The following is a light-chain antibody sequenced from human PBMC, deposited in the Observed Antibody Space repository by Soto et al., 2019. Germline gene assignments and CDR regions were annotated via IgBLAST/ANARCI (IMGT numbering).Light chain of an antibody. CDR2: GAS. CDR1: QDNSNY. Sequence: DIQMTQSPSSLSASVGDRVTITCRASQDNSNYLAWYQQKPGQAPRLLIYGASSRATGIPDRFSGSGSGTDFTLTISSLQPDDFATYYCQQYNTYYSFGQGTKVDIK. J-gene: IGKJ2*03. V-gene: IGKV1-NL1*01. CDR3: QQYNTYYS.